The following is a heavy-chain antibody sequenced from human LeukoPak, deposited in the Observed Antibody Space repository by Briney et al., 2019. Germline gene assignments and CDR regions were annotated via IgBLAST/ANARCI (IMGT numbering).Heavy chain of an antibody. D-gene: IGHD3-3*01. CDR3: ARDFGDYRGYFDY. CDR1: GFIVSSNY. V-gene: IGHV3-53*01. CDR2: IYTGGNS. Sequence: GGSLRLSCAASGFIVSSNYMSWVRRAPGKGLEWVSVIYTGGNSYYADSVKGRFTISRDNSKNTLYLQMNSLRAEDTAMYYCARDFGDYRGYFDYWGQGTLVTVSS. J-gene: IGHJ4*02.